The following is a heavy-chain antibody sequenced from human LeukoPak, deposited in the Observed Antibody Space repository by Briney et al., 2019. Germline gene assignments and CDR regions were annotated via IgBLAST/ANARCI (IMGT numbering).Heavy chain of an antibody. CDR1: GGSISNYY. J-gene: IGHJ4*02. D-gene: IGHD6-19*01. Sequence: SETLSLTCTVSGGSISNYYWSWIRQPPGKGLEWIGYMSYSGSPNYNPSLKSRVTISVDTSKNRFSLKLSSVTAADTAVYYCAREVAGLDYWGQGTLVTVSS. CDR3: AREVAGLDY. V-gene: IGHV4-59*01. CDR2: MSYSGSP.